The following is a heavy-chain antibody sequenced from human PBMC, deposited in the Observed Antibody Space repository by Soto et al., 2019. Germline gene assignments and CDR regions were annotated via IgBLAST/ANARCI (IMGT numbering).Heavy chain of an antibody. V-gene: IGHV3-21*06. CDR2: TSSTTNYI. Sequence: PGGSLRLSCAASGFIFTRYSMNWVRQAPGKGLEWVSSTSSTTNYIYYGDSMKGRFTISRDNAKNSLYLEMNSLRAEDTAVYYCARESEDLTSNFDYWGQGTLVTVSS. CDR1: GFIFTRYS. CDR3: ARESEDLTSNFDY. J-gene: IGHJ4*02.